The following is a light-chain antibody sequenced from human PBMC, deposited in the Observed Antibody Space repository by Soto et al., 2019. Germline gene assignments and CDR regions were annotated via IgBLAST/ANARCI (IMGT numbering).Light chain of an antibody. CDR2: DDS. CDR1: NIGSKS. Sequence: SYELTQPPSVSVAPGQTARITCGGNNIGSKSVHWYQQKPGQAPVLVVYDDSDLPSGIPERFSGSNSGNTATLTITRVEAGDEADYYCQVWDSSSDHLVRLGGGTKLTVL. CDR3: QVWDSSSDHLVR. J-gene: IGLJ2*01. V-gene: IGLV3-21*02.